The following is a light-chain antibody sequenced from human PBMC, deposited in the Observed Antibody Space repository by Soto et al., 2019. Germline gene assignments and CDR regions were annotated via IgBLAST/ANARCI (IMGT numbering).Light chain of an antibody. CDR3: SSYTTSSTLL. Sequence: QSALTQPASVSGSPGQSITVSCTGTSSDLGSYNYVSWYQQYPGKAPKLMIYEVNNRPSGVSNRFSGSKSGNTASLTISGLQAEDEADYYCSSYTTSSTLLFGGGTQLTVL. CDR2: EVN. J-gene: IGLJ2*01. CDR1: SSDLGSYNY. V-gene: IGLV2-14*01.